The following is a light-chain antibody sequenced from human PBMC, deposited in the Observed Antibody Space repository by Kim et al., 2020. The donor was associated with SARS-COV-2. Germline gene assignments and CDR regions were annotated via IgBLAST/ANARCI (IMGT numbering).Light chain of an antibody. J-gene: IGKJ1*01. V-gene: IGKV3-20*01. CDR1: QSVSSSY. CDR3: QQYGTSPET. CDR2: GAS. Sequence: EIVLTQSPGTLSLSPGERATLSCRGSQSVSSSYIAWYQQKPGQAPRLLIYGASSRATGIPDRFSGRGSGTDFTLTISRLEPEDFAVYYCQQYGTSPETFGQGTKVEIK.